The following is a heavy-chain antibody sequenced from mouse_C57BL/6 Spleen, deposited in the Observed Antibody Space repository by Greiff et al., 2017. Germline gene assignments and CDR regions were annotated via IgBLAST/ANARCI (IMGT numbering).Heavy chain of an antibody. CDR1: GYTFTSYW. CDR2: INPSNGGT. CDR3: ARDTLLRGYFDV. J-gene: IGHJ1*03. V-gene: IGHV1-53*01. D-gene: IGHD1-2*01. Sequence: SGTELVKPGASVKLSCKASGYTFTSYWMHWVKQRPGQGLEWIGNINPSNGGTNYNEKFKSKATLTVDKSSSTAYMQLSSLTSEDSAVYYCARDTLLRGYFDVWGTGTTVTVSS.